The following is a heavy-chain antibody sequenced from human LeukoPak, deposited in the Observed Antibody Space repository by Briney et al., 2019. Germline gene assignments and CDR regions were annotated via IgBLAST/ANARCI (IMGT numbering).Heavy chain of an antibody. CDR3: AKEGLVDTAPTDAFDI. CDR1: GFTFSSYA. V-gene: IGHV3-23*01. CDR2: ISGSGGST. Sequence: GGSLRFSCAASGFTFSSYAMSWVRQAPGKGLEWVSAISGSGGSTYYADSVKGRFTISRDNSKNTLYLQMNSLRAEDTAVYYCAKEGLVDTAPTDAFDIWGQGTMVTVSS. J-gene: IGHJ3*02. D-gene: IGHD5-18*01.